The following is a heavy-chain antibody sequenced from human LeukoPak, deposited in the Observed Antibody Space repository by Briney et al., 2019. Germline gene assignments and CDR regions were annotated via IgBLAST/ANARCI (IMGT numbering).Heavy chain of an antibody. Sequence: GGSLRLSCAASGFTFSDFYMSWIHQAPGKGLEWVSYIGSSSSYTNYADSVKGRFTISRDNAKNSLYLQMNSLRVEDTAFYYCAKDNRRHYTSGPNPDSLHWGQGALVTVSS. CDR1: GFTFSDFY. V-gene: IGHV3-11*05. D-gene: IGHD6-19*01. CDR2: IGSSSSYT. CDR3: AKDNRRHYTSGPNPDSLH. J-gene: IGHJ4*02.